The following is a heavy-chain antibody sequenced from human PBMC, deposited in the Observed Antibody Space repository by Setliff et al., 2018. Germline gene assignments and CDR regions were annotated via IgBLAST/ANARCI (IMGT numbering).Heavy chain of an antibody. D-gene: IGHD5-18*01. V-gene: IGHV3-23*01. CDR2: ISASGRTT. CDR1: RFTFSNYA. CDR3: AKDLDGGYTYGDCFDY. Sequence: PGESLKISCAASRFTFSNYAMSWVRQAPGKGLEWVSVISASGRTTYSADSVKGRFTISRDNSKNTLSLQMNSLRAEDTAVYYCAKDLDGGYTYGDCFDYWGQGTLVTVSS. J-gene: IGHJ4*02.